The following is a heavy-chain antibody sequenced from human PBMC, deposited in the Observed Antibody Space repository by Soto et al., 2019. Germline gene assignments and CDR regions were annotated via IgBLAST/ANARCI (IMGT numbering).Heavy chain of an antibody. D-gene: IGHD4-17*01. J-gene: IGHJ4*02. V-gene: IGHV4-30-2*02. CDR2: MYHSGST. Sequence: PSETLSLTCAVSGGSISSGGYSWSWIRQPPGKGLEWIGYMYHSGSTNYNPSLKSRVTISVDTSKNQFSLKLSSVTAADTAVYYCARRYGASFDYWGQGTLVTVSS. CDR3: ARRYGASFDY. CDR1: GGSISSGGYS.